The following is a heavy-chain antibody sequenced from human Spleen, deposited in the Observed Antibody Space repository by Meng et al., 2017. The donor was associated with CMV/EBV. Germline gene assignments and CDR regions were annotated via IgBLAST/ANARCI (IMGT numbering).Heavy chain of an antibody. V-gene: IGHV1-2*02. CDR2: INPNSGGT. Sequence: ASVKVSCKASGYTFTGYYMHWVRQAPGQGLEWMGWINPNSGGTNYAQKFQGRVTMTRDTSISTAYMEPSRLRSDDTAVYYCARATDVAAAIDIWGQGTMVTVSS. CDR1: GYTFTGYY. D-gene: IGHD6-13*01. J-gene: IGHJ3*02. CDR3: ARATDVAAAIDI.